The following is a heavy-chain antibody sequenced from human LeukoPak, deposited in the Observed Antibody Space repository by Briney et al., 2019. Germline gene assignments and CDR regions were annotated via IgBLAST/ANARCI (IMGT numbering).Heavy chain of an antibody. J-gene: IGHJ4*02. V-gene: IGHV1-69*13. CDR3: ARGDSSSYHPRIDY. CDR2: IIPIFGTA. D-gene: IGHD6-13*01. CDR1: GGTFSSYA. Sequence: ASVKVSCKASGGTFSSYAISWVRQAPGQGLEWMGGIIPIFGTANYAQKFQGRVTITADESTSTAYMELSSLRFEDTAVYYCARGDSSSYHPRIDYWGQGTLVTVSS.